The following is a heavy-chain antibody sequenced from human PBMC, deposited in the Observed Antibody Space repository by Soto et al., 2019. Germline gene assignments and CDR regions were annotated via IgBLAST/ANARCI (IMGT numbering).Heavy chain of an antibody. CDR3: ARIGGYHGPLDY. CDR2: TYHKGST. CDR1: GVSISSYF. Sequence: SETLSLTCTVSGVSISSYFWSWIRQPPGRGLEWIGYTYHKGSTNYSPSLKSRVAISLDTSENQFSLKVNSVTAADTAVYYCARIGGYHGPLDYWGQGTPVTVSS. D-gene: IGHD3-16*02. J-gene: IGHJ4*02. V-gene: IGHV4-59*01.